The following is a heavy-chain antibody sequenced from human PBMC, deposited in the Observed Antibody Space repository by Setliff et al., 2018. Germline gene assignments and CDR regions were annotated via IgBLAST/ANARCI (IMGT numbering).Heavy chain of an antibody. CDR3: AKDRSRDYDDSSGYDH. CDR1: GFIFTNYA. Sequence: GGSLRLSCTASGFIFTNYAMSWVRQAPGKGLEWVSAITGDGGATYYIDSVKGRFTISRDNSENTLYLQMNSLRAEDTAIYYCAKDRSRDYDDSSGYDHWGQGTLVTVSS. CDR2: ITGDGGAT. J-gene: IGHJ4*02. V-gene: IGHV3-23*01. D-gene: IGHD3-22*01.